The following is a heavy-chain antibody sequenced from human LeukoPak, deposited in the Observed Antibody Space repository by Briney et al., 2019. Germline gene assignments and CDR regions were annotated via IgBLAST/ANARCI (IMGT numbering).Heavy chain of an antibody. Sequence: GGSLRLSCTASGFTFNSLAMTWVRQAPGKGLEWVSTIRSNGDTTYNADSVKGRFTISRDNSKNTLYLELNSLRVEDTATFYCAKGQELDDGVFDSWGQGTMVTVSS. CDR1: GFTFNSLA. J-gene: IGHJ4*02. V-gene: IGHV3-23*01. D-gene: IGHD1-1*01. CDR2: IRSNGDTT. CDR3: AKGQELDDGVFDS.